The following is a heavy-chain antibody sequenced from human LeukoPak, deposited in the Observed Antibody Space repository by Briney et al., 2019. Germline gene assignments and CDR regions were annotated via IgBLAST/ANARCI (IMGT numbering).Heavy chain of an antibody. J-gene: IGHJ4*02. D-gene: IGHD2-2*01. V-gene: IGHV4-38-2*02. CDR3: ARSLSTAGIDY. CDR2: VFHSGST. Sequence: PSETLSVTCTVSGYSISSGRYWGWIRQPPGKGLEWIGSVFHSGSTYYNPSLKSRVTISVDTSKNQFSLNLRSVTAADTAMYFCARSLSTAGIDYWGQGTLVTVSS. CDR1: GYSISSGRY.